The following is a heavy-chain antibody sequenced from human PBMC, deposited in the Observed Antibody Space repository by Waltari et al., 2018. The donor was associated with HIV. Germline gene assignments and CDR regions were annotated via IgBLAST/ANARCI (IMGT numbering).Heavy chain of an antibody. CDR3: ARDTGSQYYYYGMDV. D-gene: IGHD3-10*01. Sequence: EVLLVESGGGLVQPGGSLRPSCGTSGFILSSYWLSCVRQAPGQGLEWLANIKPDGSETYYVDSVKGRFTISRDNAKNSVYLQMDSLRVEDTALYFCARDTGSQYYYYGMDVWGQGTMVSVS. CDR1: GFILSSYW. J-gene: IGHJ6*02. CDR2: IKPDGSET. V-gene: IGHV3-7*01.